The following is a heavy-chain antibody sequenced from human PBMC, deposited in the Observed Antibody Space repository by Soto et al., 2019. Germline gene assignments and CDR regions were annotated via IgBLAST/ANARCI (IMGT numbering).Heavy chain of an antibody. CDR2: INPDTGNT. Sequence: QVPLVQSGAELKKPGASVNISCTASGFTFTDNLINWVRQAPGQGLEWMGWINPDTGNTRYSETFQGRVTISRHSSASIAYLELSGLKNEDTALSFCARDIQSVGPRANDAFDVWGQGTMITVSS. V-gene: IGHV1-3*01. CDR3: ARDIQSVGPRANDAFDV. CDR1: GFTFTDNL. J-gene: IGHJ3*01. D-gene: IGHD5-18*01.